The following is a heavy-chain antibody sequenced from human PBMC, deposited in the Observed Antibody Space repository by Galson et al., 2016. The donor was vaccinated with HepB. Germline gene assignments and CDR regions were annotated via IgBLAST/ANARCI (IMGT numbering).Heavy chain of an antibody. CDR2: IFHSGTT. J-gene: IGHJ6*02. CDR3: ARDGSKTPYLHYGMDV. Sequence: TLSLTCTLSGDSFSSADYSWNWVRQPPGRPLEWIGHIFHSGTTNYNPSLGSRVTISLETSKNQFSLKMSSVTAADTAVYFCARDGSKTPYLHYGMDVWGQGTTIIVSS. V-gene: IGHV4-30-2*01. CDR1: GDSFSSADYS. D-gene: IGHD1-26*01.